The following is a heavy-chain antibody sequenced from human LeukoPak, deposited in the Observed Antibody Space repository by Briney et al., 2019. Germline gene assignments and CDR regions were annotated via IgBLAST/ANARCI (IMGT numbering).Heavy chain of an antibody. V-gene: IGHV1-2*02. D-gene: IGHD3-10*01. J-gene: IGHJ6*03. CDR1: GYIFSDYY. CDR3: ARELAITMVRGVIIERPRSMDV. Sequence: GASVKVSCKASGYIFSDYYMHWVRQAPGQGLEWLGWINPKSGAADYAQQFRGRVTMTRDTSINTDYMEMKRVTSDDTAVYYCARELAITMVRGVIIERPRSMDVWGKGTTVTVSS. CDR2: INPKSGAA.